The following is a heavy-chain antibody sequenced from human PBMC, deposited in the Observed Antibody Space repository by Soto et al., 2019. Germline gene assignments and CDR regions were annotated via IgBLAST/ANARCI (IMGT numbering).Heavy chain of an antibody. CDR3: ARDDAFEKENGFDI. J-gene: IGHJ3*02. CDR1: GLTFSRYG. V-gene: IGHV3-33*01. CDR2: IVSDGSNK. D-gene: IGHD3-3*02. Sequence: CLIRGDDASGLTFSRYGFHLVRQAPGKGLEWVAVIVSDGSNKYHADSVEGRFTISRDNSKDTLYLQMNSLRAEDTDVYYCARDDAFEKENGFDIWGQGTMVTVTS.